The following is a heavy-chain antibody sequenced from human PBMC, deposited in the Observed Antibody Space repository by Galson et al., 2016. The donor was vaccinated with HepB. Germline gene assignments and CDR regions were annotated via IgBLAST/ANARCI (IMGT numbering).Heavy chain of an antibody. CDR2: TYYRSKWWN. J-gene: IGHJ5*02. CDR3: AGAETNWDGTGDHWFDP. CDR1: GDSVTNNGAA. Sequence: CAISGDSVTNNGAAWTWIRQSPSRGLEWLGRTYYRSKWWNTYEVSVKSRITINPDTSKNQFSLQLNSVTPEDTAVYYCAGAETNWDGTGDHWFDPWGQGTLVTVSS. V-gene: IGHV6-1*01. D-gene: IGHD7-27*01.